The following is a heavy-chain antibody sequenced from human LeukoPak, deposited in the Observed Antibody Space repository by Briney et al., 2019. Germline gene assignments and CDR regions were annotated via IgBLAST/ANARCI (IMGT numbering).Heavy chain of an antibody. CDR3: AKNAGYSYGLYYFDY. CDR1: GFTFSSYG. V-gene: IGHV3-23*01. D-gene: IGHD5-18*01. J-gene: IGHJ4*02. Sequence: GGTLRLSCAASGFTFSSYGMSWVRQAPGKGLEWVSAISGSGGSTYYADPVKGRFTISRDNSKNTLYLQMNSLRAEDSAVYYCAKNAGYSYGLYYFDYWGQGTLVTVSS. CDR2: ISGSGGST.